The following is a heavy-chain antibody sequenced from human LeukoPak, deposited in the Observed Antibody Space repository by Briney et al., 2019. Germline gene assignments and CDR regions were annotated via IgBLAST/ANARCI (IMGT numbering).Heavy chain of an antibody. CDR3: VDWGFGRSDASTDY. J-gene: IGHJ4*02. CDR1: GGTFSSYV. V-gene: IGHV1-69*13. CDR2: IAPYFGTT. D-gene: IGHD7-27*01. Sequence: SAKVSCKASGGTFSSYVFSWVRQAPGQGLESLGEIAPYFGTTNYAAKFQGRLTFTAAQSTSTGFMELRNLRSDATAMYFCVDWGFGRSDASTDYWGQGTLIIVSS.